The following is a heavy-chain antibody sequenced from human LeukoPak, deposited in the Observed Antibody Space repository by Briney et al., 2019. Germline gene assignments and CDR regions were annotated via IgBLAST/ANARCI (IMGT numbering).Heavy chain of an antibody. Sequence: GESLKISCKGSGYSFTNYWIGWVRQMPGKGLEWMGIIYPGHSGTRYSPSFQGQVTVSADNSISTAYLQWSSPRASDTAMYYCARLNYYGTSGFPDYWGQGTLVTVSS. CDR3: ARLNYYGTSGFPDY. CDR2: IYPGHSGT. J-gene: IGHJ4*02. CDR1: GYSFTNYW. D-gene: IGHD3-22*01. V-gene: IGHV5-51*01.